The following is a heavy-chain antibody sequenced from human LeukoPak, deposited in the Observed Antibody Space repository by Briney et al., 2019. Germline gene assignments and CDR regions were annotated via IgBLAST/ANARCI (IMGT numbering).Heavy chain of an antibody. J-gene: IGHJ6*03. CDR1: GFTFSDYY. CDR2: ISSSGSTI. CDR3: AREGSDYSNPFDYYYYMDV. V-gene: IGHV3-11*04. Sequence: GGSLRLSCAASGFTFSDYYMSWIRQAPGKGLEWVSYISSSGSTIYYADSVKGRFTISRDNAKNSLYLQMNSLRAEDTAVYYCAREGSDYSNPFDYYYYMDVWGKGTTVTVSS. D-gene: IGHD4-11*01.